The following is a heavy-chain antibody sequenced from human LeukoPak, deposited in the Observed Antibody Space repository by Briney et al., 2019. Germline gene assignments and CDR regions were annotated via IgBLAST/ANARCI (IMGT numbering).Heavy chain of an antibody. CDR3: ARERGDPNWFDP. J-gene: IGHJ5*02. D-gene: IGHD4-17*01. CDR2: IKSDGSST. Sequence: QFGGSLRLSCAASGFSFSSYWMHWVRQAPGKGLVWVSRIKSDGSSTSYADSVKDRFTISRDNAKHTLYLHMNSLRAEDTAVYYCARERGDPNWFDPWGQGTLVTVSS. V-gene: IGHV3-74*01. CDR1: GFSFSSYW.